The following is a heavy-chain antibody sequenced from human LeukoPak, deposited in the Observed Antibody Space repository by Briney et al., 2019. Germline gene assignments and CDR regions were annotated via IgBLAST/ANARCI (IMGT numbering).Heavy chain of an antibody. Sequence: SVKVSCKASGYTFTGYYMHWVRQAPGQGLEWMGGIIPIFGTANYAQKFQGRVTITTDESTSTAYMELSSLRSEDTAVYYCARGYMSIFGVVTKPFDYWGQGTLVTVSS. CDR3: ARGYMSIFGVVTKPFDY. CDR2: IIPIFGTA. CDR1: GYTFTGYY. V-gene: IGHV1-69*05. D-gene: IGHD3-3*01. J-gene: IGHJ4*02.